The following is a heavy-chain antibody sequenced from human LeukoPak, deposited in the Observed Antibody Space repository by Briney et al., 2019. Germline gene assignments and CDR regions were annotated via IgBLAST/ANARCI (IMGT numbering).Heavy chain of an antibody. CDR3: ARGRGAFIFDF. CDR2: IYRSGST. D-gene: IGHD5-12*01. Sequence: PSETLSLTCGVSGDSISIGIYAWHWLRQPPGKGLEWIGYIYRSGSTHYNPSLNSRTTISIDRSKNQLSLKLRSVTAADTAVYYCARGRGAFIFDFWGQGTLVTVSS. CDR1: GDSISIGIYA. J-gene: IGHJ4*02. V-gene: IGHV4-30-2*01.